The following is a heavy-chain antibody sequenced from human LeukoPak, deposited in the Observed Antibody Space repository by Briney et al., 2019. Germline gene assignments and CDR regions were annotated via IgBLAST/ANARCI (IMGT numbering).Heavy chain of an antibody. CDR2: ISSSSSSYI. CDR3: AKGRLTFDY. V-gene: IGHV3-21*04. Sequence: GGSLRLSCAASGSTFSSYSMNWVRQAPGKGLEWVSSISSSSSSYIYYADSVKGRFTISRDSSKNTLYLEMDSLRAEDTAVYYCAKGRLTFDYWGQGTLVTVSS. J-gene: IGHJ4*02. CDR1: GSTFSSYS.